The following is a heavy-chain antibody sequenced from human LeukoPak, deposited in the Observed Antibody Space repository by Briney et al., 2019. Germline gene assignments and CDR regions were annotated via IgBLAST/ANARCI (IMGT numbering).Heavy chain of an antibody. Sequence: PSETLSLTCTVSGGSISSYYWTWIRQPPGKGLEWIGNIYYSGSADYNPSLRSRVTISIDTSKNQFSLKLSSVTAADTAVYYCARVGRITMIVVVTWGQGTMVTVSS. D-gene: IGHD3-22*01. CDR3: ARVGRITMIVVVT. J-gene: IGHJ3*01. CDR1: GGSISSYY. CDR2: IYYSGSA. V-gene: IGHV4-59*12.